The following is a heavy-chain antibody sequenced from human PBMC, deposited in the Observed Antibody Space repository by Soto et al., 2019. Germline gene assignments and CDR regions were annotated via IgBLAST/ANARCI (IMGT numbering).Heavy chain of an antibody. CDR1: GYTFTRYN. CDR3: ARDLGQQLVDY. Sequence: GASVKVSCKTPGYTFTRYNIHWVRQAPGQGLEWMGWISAYNGNKKYAQKLQGRVTMTTDTSTSTAYMELRSLRSDDTAVYYCARDLGQQLVDYWGQGTLVTVSS. D-gene: IGHD6-13*01. CDR2: ISAYNGNK. J-gene: IGHJ4*02. V-gene: IGHV1-18*01.